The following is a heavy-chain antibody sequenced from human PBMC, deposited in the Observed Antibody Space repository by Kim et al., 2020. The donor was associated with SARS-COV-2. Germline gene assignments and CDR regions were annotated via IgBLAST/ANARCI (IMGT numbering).Heavy chain of an antibody. V-gene: IGHV3-7*01. CDR1: GFTFSSYW. J-gene: IGHJ3*02. Sequence: GGSLRLSCAASGFTFSSYWMSWVRQAPGKGLEWVANIKQDGSEKYYVDSVKGRFTISRDNAKNSLYLQMNSLRAEDTAVYYCASQYCSGGSCHDAFDIWGQGTMVTVSS. CDR2: IKQDGSEK. D-gene: IGHD2-15*01. CDR3: ASQYCSGGSCHDAFDI.